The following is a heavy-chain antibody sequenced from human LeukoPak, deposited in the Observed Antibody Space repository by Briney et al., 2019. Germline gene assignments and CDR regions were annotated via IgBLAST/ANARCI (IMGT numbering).Heavy chain of an antibody. J-gene: IGHJ5*02. D-gene: IGHD3-10*01. Sequence: LRLPCAASGFTFDDYGMSWIRQPPGRGLEWIGYIYYSGSTYYNPSLKSRVTISVDTSKNQFSLKLSSVTAADTAVYYCARESNYYGSGTGWFDPWGQGTLVTVSS. CDR3: ARESNYYGSGTGWFDP. CDR2: IYYSGST. CDR1: GFTFDDYG. V-gene: IGHV4-30-4*07.